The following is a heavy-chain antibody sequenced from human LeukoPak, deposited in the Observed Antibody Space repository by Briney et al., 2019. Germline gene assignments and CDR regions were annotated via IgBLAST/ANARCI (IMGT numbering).Heavy chain of an antibody. Sequence: ASVKVSCKASGYTFTSYGISWVRQAPGQGLEWMGWISAYNGNTNYAQKLQGRVTMTTDTSTSTAYMELRSLRSDDTAVYYCAIQTSSGASEDYHYGMDVWGQGTTVTVSS. CDR3: AIQTSSGASEDYHYGMDV. D-gene: IGHD5-12*01. V-gene: IGHV1-18*01. CDR1: GYTFTSYG. CDR2: ISAYNGNT. J-gene: IGHJ6*02.